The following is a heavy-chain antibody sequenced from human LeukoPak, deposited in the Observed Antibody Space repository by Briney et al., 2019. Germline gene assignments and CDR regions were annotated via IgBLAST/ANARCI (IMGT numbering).Heavy chain of an antibody. D-gene: IGHD3-3*01. CDR2: INPNSSGT. V-gene: IGHV1-2*02. J-gene: IGHJ4*02. Sequence: ASVKVSCKASGYTFTGYYMHWVRQAPGQGLEWMGWINPNSSGTNYAQKLQGRVTMTRDTSISTAYMELSRLRSDDTAVYYCATFGAGGYYFDYWGQGTLVTVSS. CDR3: ATFGAGGYYFDY. CDR1: GYTFTGYY.